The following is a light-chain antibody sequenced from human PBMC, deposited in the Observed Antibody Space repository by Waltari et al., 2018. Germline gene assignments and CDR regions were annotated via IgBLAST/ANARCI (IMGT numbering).Light chain of an antibody. CDR2: GNN. CDR1: GSNIGTNT. Sequence: QSVLTQPPSASATAGQRVTISCSGSGSNIGTNTVNWYQQVPGTAPKLVSYGNNQRPPGVPDRISGSKSGTSGSLASSGLRSEDEADYYCSSWDGSLSGLVFGGGTRLTVL. J-gene: IGLJ2*01. V-gene: IGLV1-44*01. CDR3: SSWDGSLSGLV.